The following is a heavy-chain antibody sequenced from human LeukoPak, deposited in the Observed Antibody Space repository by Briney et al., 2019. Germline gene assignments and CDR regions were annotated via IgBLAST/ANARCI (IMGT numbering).Heavy chain of an antibody. CDR1: GFTFSSYS. CDR2: ISSSSTI. CDR3: ASGIAAAGEYKNFDY. J-gene: IGHJ4*02. Sequence: GGSLRLSCAASGFTFSSYSMNWVRQAPGKVLEWVSYISSSSTIYYADSVKGRFTISRDNAKNSLYLQMNSLRAEDTAVYYCASGIAAAGEYKNFDYWGQGTLVTVSS. V-gene: IGHV3-48*01. D-gene: IGHD6-13*01.